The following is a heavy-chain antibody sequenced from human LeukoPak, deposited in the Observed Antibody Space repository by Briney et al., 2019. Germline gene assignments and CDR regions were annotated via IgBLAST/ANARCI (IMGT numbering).Heavy chain of an antibody. CDR3: ARDRLGATYFDY. D-gene: IGHD1-26*01. J-gene: IGHJ4*02. Sequence: GGSLRLSCAASGFTFSSYEMNWLRQAPGKGLEWVSYISSSGSTIYYADSVKGRFTISRDNAKNSLYLQMNSLRAEDTAVYYCARDRLGATYFDYWGQGTLVTVSS. CDR1: GFTFSSYE. CDR2: ISSSGSTI. V-gene: IGHV3-48*03.